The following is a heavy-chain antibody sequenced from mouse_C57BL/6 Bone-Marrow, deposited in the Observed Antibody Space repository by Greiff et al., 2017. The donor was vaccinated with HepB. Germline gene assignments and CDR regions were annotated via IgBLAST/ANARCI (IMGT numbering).Heavy chain of an antibody. CDR3: ANIYYFGSSYDYYAMDY. CDR2: IYPGSGST. CDR1: GYTFTSYW. Sequence: QVHVKQPGAELVKPGASVKMSCKASGYTFTSYWITWVKQRPGQGLEWIGDIYPGSGSTNYNEKFKSKATLTVDTSSSTAYMQLSSLTSEASAVYYYANIYYFGSSYDYYAMDYWGQGTSVTVSS. J-gene: IGHJ4*01. D-gene: IGHD1-1*01. V-gene: IGHV1-55*01.